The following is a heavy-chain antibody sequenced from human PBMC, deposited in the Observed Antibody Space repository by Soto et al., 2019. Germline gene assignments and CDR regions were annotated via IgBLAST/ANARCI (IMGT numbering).Heavy chain of an antibody. V-gene: IGHV3-66*01. D-gene: IGHD2-15*01. CDR2: IYSDDYT. Sequence: PGGSLRLSCAASGFTVRSSYMSWVRQVPGKGLEWVSIIYSDDYTYYAASVKGRFTIPRDNSRNTLYLQMSSLRAEDTAVYYCAKRRYCPRTTCFDVWGQGILVTVSS. J-gene: IGHJ4*01. CDR1: GFTVRSSY. CDR3: AKRRYCPRTTCFDV.